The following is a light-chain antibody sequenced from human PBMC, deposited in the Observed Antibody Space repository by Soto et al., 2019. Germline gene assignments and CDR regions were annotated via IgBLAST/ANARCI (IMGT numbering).Light chain of an antibody. CDR1: QSVSSSY. CDR2: GAS. CDR3: QQYGSSPRYT. J-gene: IGKJ2*01. V-gene: IGKV3-20*01. Sequence: EIVLTQSPGTLSLSPGERATLSCRASQSVSSSYFAWYQQKPGQAPRLLIYGASSRATGIPDRFSGSGSGTDFTLTISRLEPEDFAVYYCQQYGSSPRYTFGQGNKLELK.